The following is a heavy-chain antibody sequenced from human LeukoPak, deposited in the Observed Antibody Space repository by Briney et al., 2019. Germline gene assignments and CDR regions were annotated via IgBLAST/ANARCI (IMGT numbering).Heavy chain of an antibody. D-gene: IGHD1-1*01. CDR2: IYYSGST. Sequence: PSETLSLTCTVSGGSISSGGYYWSWIRQHPGKGLEWIGYIYYSGSTYYNPSLKSRVTISVDTSKNQFSLKLSSVTAADTAVYYCARDAFRYNDKPSNWFDPWGQGTLVTVSS. V-gene: IGHV4-31*03. CDR1: GGSISSGGYY. CDR3: ARDAFRYNDKPSNWFDP. J-gene: IGHJ5*02.